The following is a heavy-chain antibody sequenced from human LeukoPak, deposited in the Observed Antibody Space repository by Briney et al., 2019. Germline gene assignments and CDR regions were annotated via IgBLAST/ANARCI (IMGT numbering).Heavy chain of an antibody. D-gene: IGHD3-10*01. CDR3: AREGRVRGVIMAFDI. CDR2: ISSSSSYI. V-gene: IGHV3-21*01. Sequence: PGGSLRLSCAASGFTFSSYSMNWVRQAPGKGLEWVSSISSSSSYIYYADSVKGRFTISRDNAKNSLYLQMNSLRAEDTAVYYCAREGRVRGVIMAFDIWGQGTMVTVSS. J-gene: IGHJ3*02. CDR1: GFTFSSYS.